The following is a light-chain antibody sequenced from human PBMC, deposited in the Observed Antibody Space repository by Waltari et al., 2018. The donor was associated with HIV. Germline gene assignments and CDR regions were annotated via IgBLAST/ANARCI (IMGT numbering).Light chain of an antibody. Sequence: QSVLTQPPSASGTSGQKVILSCSGSNSNIGSNFVSWYQQVPGAAPKLLIYRSNQRPSGVPDRFSASKSGTSASLAISGLRSEDEADYYCAVWDDSLSPHVVFGGGTKLTVL. CDR1: NSNIGSNF. CDR2: RSN. V-gene: IGLV1-47*01. J-gene: IGLJ2*01. CDR3: AVWDDSLSPHVV.